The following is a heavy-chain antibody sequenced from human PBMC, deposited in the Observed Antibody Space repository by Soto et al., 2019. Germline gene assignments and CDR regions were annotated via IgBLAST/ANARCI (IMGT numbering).Heavy chain of an antibody. J-gene: IGHJ6*02. CDR3: ARDYGSGIGGMDV. D-gene: IGHD3-10*01. Sequence: EVQLVESGGGLVKPGGSLRLSCAASGFTFSSYSMNWVRQAPGKGLEWVSSISSSSSYIYYADSVKGRFTISRDNAKNSLSLQMNSLRAEDTAVYYCARDYGSGIGGMDVWDQGTTVTVSS. CDR1: GFTFSSYS. V-gene: IGHV3-21*01. CDR2: ISSSSSYI.